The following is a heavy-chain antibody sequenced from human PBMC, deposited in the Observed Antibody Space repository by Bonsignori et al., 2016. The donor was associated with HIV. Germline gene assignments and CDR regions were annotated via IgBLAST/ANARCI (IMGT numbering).Heavy chain of an antibody. J-gene: IGHJ4*02. CDR3: ASHSSSQPFDY. CDR2: IYTSGST. CDR1: GGSISSGSYY. V-gene: IGHV4-61*02. D-gene: IGHD6-6*01. Sequence: SETLSLTCTVSGGSISSGSYYWSWIRQPAGKGLEWIGRIYTSGSTNYNPSLKSRVTISVDTSKNQFSLKLSSVTAADTAVYYCASHSSSQPFDYWGQGTLVTVSS.